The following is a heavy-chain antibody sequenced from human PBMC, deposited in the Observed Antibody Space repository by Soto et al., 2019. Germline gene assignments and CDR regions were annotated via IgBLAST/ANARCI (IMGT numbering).Heavy chain of an antibody. D-gene: IGHD2-2*01. CDR3: ARGREDIVVVPAAKAYYFDY. V-gene: IGHV4-34*01. J-gene: IGHJ4*02. CDR2: INHSGST. Sequence: SETLSLTCAVYGGSFSGYYWSWIRQPPGKGLEWIGEINHSGSTNYNPSLKSRVTISVDTSKNQFSLKLSSVTAADTAVYYCARGREDIVVVPAAKAYYFDYWGQGTLVTVSS. CDR1: GGSFSGYY.